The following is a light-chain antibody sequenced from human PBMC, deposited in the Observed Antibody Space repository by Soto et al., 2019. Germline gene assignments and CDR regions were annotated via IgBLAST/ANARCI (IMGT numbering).Light chain of an antibody. Sequence: QSVLTQPASVSGSLGQSITISCTGTGSDVGEYNYVSWYHQRPGKAPKLIIYEVTRRPSGVPDRIFGSKSDTTASLTVSGLQADDEGHYYCSSFAGTNSFVFGTGTKVTVL. V-gene: IGLV2-8*01. CDR1: GSDVGEYNY. CDR2: EVT. CDR3: SSFAGTNSFV. J-gene: IGLJ1*01.